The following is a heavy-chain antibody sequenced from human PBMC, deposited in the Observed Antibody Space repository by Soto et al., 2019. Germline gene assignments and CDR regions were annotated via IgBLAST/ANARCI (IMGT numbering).Heavy chain of an antibody. CDR3: ARDPVRITMVRGVIFYYYGLDV. CDR2: INAGNGNT. CDR1: GYTFTSYA. J-gene: IGHJ6*02. V-gene: IGHV1-3*01. D-gene: IGHD3-10*01. Sequence: ASVKVSCKASGYTFTSYAMHWVRQAPGQRLEWMGWINAGNGNTKYSQKFQGRVTITRDTSASTAYMELSSLRSEDTAVYYCARDPVRITMVRGVIFYYYGLDVSGQGTTVTVS.